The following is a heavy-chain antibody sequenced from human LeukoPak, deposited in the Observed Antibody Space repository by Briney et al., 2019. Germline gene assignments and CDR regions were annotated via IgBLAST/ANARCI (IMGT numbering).Heavy chain of an antibody. CDR3: ARGGQQPDY. V-gene: IGHV4-38-2*01. CDR1: GYSISSGYY. CDR2: IYHSGST. D-gene: IGHD6-13*01. J-gene: IGHJ4*02. Sequence: SETLSLTCAVSGYSISSGYYWGWIRQPPGKGLEWIGSIYHSGSTYYNPSLNSRVTISVDTSKNQFSLKLSSVTAAGTAVYYCARGGQQPDYWGQGTLVTVSS.